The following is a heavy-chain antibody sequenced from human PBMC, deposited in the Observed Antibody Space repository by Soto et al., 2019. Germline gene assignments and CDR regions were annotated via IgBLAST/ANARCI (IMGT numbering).Heavy chain of an antibody. V-gene: IGHV5-51*01. J-gene: IGHJ6*02. CDR2: IYPGDSDT. D-gene: IGHD3-10*01. Sequence: PGESLKISCQDSGYSFANYWIAWVRQMPGKGLEWVGVIYPGDSDTRYSPSFRGQVTISADKSISHVYLQWSSLKASDTAMYYCARNRLRQYYYGMDVWGQGTTVTVSS. CDR1: GYSFANYW. CDR3: ARNRLRQYYYGMDV.